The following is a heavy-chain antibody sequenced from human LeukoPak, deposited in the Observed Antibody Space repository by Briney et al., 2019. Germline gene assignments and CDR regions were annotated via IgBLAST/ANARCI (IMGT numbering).Heavy chain of an antibody. Sequence: SETLSLTCAVYGGSFSGYYWSWIRQPPGKGLEWIGEINHSGSTNYNPSLKSRVTISVDTSRNQFSLRLSSVTAADTAVYYCASGKYAALANYFDWWGQGTLVTVSS. D-gene: IGHD6-6*01. CDR2: INHSGST. J-gene: IGHJ4*02. CDR1: GGSFSGYY. CDR3: ASGKYAALANYFDW. V-gene: IGHV4-34*01.